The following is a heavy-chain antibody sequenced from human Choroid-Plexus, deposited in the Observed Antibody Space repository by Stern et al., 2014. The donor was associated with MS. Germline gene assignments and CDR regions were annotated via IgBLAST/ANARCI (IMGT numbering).Heavy chain of an antibody. V-gene: IGHV3-30*18. CDR1: GFTFGSCA. J-gene: IGHJ5*02. Sequence: VQLVQSGGGVVQPGRPLRLSCVASGFTFGSCAMHWVRQAPGKGLAWEAGVSYDGSNKYYADAVKGRFTISRDNSQNTLYMQMSSLRPEDTAGYYCAKDRQYLTYFFDHWGQGSLVTVSS. D-gene: IGHD2/OR15-2a*01. CDR3: AKDRQYLTYFFDH. CDR2: VSYDGSNK.